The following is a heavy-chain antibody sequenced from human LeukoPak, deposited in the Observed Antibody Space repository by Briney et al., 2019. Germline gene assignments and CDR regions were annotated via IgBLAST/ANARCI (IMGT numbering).Heavy chain of an antibody. V-gene: IGHV1-46*01. Sequence: VASVTVSCKASGYTFTSYYMHWVRQAPGQGLEWMGIINPSGGSTSYAQKFQGRVTMTRDTSTSTVYMELSSLRSEDTAVYYCARSMNTAMAEYYYYYYGMDVWGQGTTVTVSS. D-gene: IGHD5-18*01. CDR2: INPSGGST. CDR3: ARSMNTAMAEYYYYYYGMDV. CDR1: GYTFTSYY. J-gene: IGHJ6*02.